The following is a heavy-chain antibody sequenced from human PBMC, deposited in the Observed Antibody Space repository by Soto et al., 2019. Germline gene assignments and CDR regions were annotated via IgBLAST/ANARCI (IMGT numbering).Heavy chain of an antibody. V-gene: IGHV2-5*02. D-gene: IGHD4-17*01. Sequence: QITLKESGPTLVKPTQTLTLTCTFSGFSLSTSGVGVGWIRQPPGKALEWLAVIYWDDSKHYSPSPKSRLTITQDTSKNQAVPTMTNMDPVYTASYSCAPKGSGDYPSDYWGQGTLVTVSS. CDR3: APKGSGDYPSDY. CDR1: GFSLSTSGVG. J-gene: IGHJ4*02. CDR2: IYWDDSK.